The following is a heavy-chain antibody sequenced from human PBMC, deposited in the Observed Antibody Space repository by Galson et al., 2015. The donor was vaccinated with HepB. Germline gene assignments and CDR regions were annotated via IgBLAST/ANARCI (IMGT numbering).Heavy chain of an antibody. CDR3: ASSGY. Sequence: SLRLSCAASEVSFGNNAMSWFRQSPGKGLEWVGFIRSKASAGTTEYAASVKGRFSIFRDDSKSVVYLHMSSLKIEDTAVYYCASSGYWGQGALVTVSS. D-gene: IGHD1-26*01. CDR2: IRSKASAGTT. V-gene: IGHV3-49*03. J-gene: IGHJ4*02. CDR1: EVSFGNNA.